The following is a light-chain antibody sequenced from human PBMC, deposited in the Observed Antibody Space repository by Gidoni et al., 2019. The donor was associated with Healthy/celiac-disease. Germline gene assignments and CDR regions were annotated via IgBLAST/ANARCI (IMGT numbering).Light chain of an antibody. CDR1: QSVSSN. Sequence: EIVMTQSPATLSVSPGERATLSCRASQSVSSNLAWYQQKPGQAPRLLIYGASTRATGIPAMFSGSGSGTEFTLTISSLQSEDFAVYYCQQYNNWPGRTFGQGTKLEIK. J-gene: IGKJ2*01. CDR2: GAS. CDR3: QQYNNWPGRT. V-gene: IGKV3-15*01.